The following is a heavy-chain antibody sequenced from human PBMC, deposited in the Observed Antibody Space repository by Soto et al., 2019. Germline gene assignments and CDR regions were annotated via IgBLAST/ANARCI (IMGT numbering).Heavy chain of an antibody. CDR2: IVVGSGNT. CDR3: AAETGVGQSTVPPHGSDY. CDR1: GFTFTSSA. V-gene: IGHV1-58*01. Sequence: GASVKVSCKASGFTFTSSAVQWVRQTRGQCLEWIGWIVVGSGNTNYAQKFQERVTITRDMSTSTAYMDLRGLTSEDTAVYYCAAETGVGQSTVPPHGSDYWGQGSQVTVSS. J-gene: IGHJ4*02. D-gene: IGHD4-17*01.